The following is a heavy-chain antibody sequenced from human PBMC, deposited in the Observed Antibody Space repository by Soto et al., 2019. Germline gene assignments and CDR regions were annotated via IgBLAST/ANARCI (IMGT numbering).Heavy chain of an antibody. D-gene: IGHD3-3*01. CDR3: VRQLFWSGYRVFDP. CDR1: GYTFTSYG. J-gene: IGHJ5*02. CDR2: ISAYNGNT. V-gene: IGHV1-18*01. Sequence: ASVKVSCKASGYTFTSYGISWVRQAPGQGLEWMGWISAYNGNTNYAQKLQGRVTMTTDTSTSTAYMELRSLRSDDTAVYYCVRQLFWSGYRVFDPWGQGTLVTVSS.